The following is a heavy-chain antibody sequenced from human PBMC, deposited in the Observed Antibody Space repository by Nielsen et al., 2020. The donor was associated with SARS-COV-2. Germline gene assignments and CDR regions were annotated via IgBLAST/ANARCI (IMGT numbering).Heavy chain of an antibody. V-gene: IGHV4-34*01. Sequence: SQTLSLTCAVYGGSSSGYYWSWIRQPPGKGLEWIGEINHSGSTNYNPSLKSRVTISVDTSKNQFSLKLSSVTAADTAVYYCARAEPAVAGFDYWGQGTLVTVSS. CDR1: GGSSSGYY. CDR2: INHSGST. D-gene: IGHD6-19*01. J-gene: IGHJ4*02. CDR3: ARAEPAVAGFDY.